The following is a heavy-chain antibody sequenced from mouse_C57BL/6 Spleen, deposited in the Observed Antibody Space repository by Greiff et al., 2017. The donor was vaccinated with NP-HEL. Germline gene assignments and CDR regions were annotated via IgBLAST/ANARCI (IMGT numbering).Heavy chain of an antibody. CDR1: GFTFSSYT. J-gene: IGHJ2*01. V-gene: IGHV5-9*01. D-gene: IGHD1-1*02. CDR2: ISGGGGNT. Sequence: EVQLVESGGGLVKPGGSLKLSCAASGFTFSSYTMSWVRQTPEKRLEWVATISGGGGNTYYPDSVKGRFTISRDNAKNTLYLQMSSLRSEDTALYYCARKGGLTNYFDYWGQGTTLTVSS. CDR3: ARKGGLTNYFDY.